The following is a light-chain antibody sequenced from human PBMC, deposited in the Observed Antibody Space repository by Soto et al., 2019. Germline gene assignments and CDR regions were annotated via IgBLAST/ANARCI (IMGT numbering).Light chain of an antibody. V-gene: IGLV1-40*01. J-gene: IGLJ1*01. CDR1: SSNIGAGYE. Sequence: QSVLTQPPSVSEAPGQRVTISCTGSSSNIGAGYEAHWYQQVPGTAPKLLIYENNNRPSGVPDRFSGSKSGTSASLAITGLQAEDEAEYYCQSYDSSLGGYVFRTGTKLTVL. CDR2: ENN. CDR3: QSYDSSLGGYV.